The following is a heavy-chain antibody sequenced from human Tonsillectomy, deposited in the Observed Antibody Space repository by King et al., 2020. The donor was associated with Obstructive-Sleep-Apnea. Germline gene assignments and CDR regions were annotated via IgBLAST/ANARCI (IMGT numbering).Heavy chain of an antibody. CDR1: GGSISSGGYY. Sequence: VQLQESGPGLVKPSQTLSLTCTVSGGSISSGGYYWRWIRQHPGKGLEWIGYIYYSGRTYYNPSLKSRVTISLDTSKNQFSLKLSSVTAADTAVYYCARDRNDYGDYGNFDYWGQGTLVTVSS. D-gene: IGHD4-17*01. CDR3: ARDRNDYGDYGNFDY. V-gene: IGHV4-31*03. J-gene: IGHJ4*02. CDR2: IYYSGRT.